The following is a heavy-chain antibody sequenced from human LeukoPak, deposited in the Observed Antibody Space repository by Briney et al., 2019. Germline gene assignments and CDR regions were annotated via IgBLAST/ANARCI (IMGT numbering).Heavy chain of an antibody. Sequence: PSETLSLTCTVSGGSISSYYWNWLRQPAGRGLEWVGRIYPGGSTNYNPSLKSRVTMSVDTSNNQFSLKLSSVTAADTAVYYCARVIGDYGEYYFDYWGEGTLVTVSS. D-gene: IGHD2-21*01. J-gene: IGHJ4*02. CDR2: IYPGGST. CDR1: GGSISSYY. V-gene: IGHV4-4*07. CDR3: ARVIGDYGEYYFDY.